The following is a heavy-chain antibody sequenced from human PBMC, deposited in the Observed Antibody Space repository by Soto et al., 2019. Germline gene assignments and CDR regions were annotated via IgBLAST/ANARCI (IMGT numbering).Heavy chain of an antibody. J-gene: IGHJ3*02. D-gene: IGHD3-3*01. CDR3: AKPGDSDFWSGYPRDAFDI. CDR2: ISYDGSNK. CDR1: GFTFSSYG. Sequence: QVQLVESGGGVVQPGRSLRLSCAASGFTFSSYGMHWVRQAPGKGLEWVAVISYDGSNKYYADSVKGRFTISRDNSKNTLYLQMNSLRAEDTAVYYCAKPGDSDFWSGYPRDAFDIWGQGTMVTVSS. V-gene: IGHV3-30*18.